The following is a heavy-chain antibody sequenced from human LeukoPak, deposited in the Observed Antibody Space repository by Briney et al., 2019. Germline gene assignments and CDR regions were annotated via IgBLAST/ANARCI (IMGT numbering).Heavy chain of an antibody. CDR2: ISSGNSNI. J-gene: IGHJ6*03. CDR3: ARDRGHYYDSSGYYYDYYYYMDV. Sequence: GGSLRLSCAASGFTFSSYTMNWVRQAPGKGLEWVSYISSGNSNIYYADSVKGRFTISRDNAKNSLYLQMNSLRAEDTAVYYCARDRGHYYDSSGYYYDYYYYMDVWGKGTTVTVSS. D-gene: IGHD3-22*01. CDR1: GFTFSSYT. V-gene: IGHV3-48*01.